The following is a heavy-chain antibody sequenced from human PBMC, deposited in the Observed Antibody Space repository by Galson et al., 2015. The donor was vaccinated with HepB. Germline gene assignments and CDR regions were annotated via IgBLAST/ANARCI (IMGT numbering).Heavy chain of an antibody. CDR2: TSSSGSTT. Sequence: SLRLSCAPSGFNFPDYYMSWIRQAPGKGLEWISDTSSSGSTTHLADSVKGRFTISRDNTKNSLYLQMNSLRAEDTAVYYCARDRGLYYFDYWGRGTLVTVSS. CDR1: GFNFPDYY. V-gene: IGHV3-11*01. J-gene: IGHJ4*02. CDR3: ARDRGLYYFDY. D-gene: IGHD2/OR15-2a*01.